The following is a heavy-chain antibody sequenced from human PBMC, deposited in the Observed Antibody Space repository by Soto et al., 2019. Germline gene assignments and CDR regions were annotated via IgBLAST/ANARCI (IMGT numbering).Heavy chain of an antibody. CDR1: GGSISSGGYY. J-gene: IGHJ3*02. CDR3: ARGGREGDAFDI. CDR2: IYYSGST. V-gene: IGHV4-31*03. Sequence: QVQLQESGPGLVKPSQTLSLTCTVSGGSISSGGYYWSWIRQHPGKGMEWIGYIYYSGSTYYNPSLKIRVTISADTSKSQFSTKLSSVTAEDTAVYYCARGGREGDAFDIWGQGTMVTLSS.